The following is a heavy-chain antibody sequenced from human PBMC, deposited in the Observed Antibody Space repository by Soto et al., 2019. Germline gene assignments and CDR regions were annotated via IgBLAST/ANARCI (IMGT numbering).Heavy chain of an antibody. Sequence: PSETLSLTCTVSGGSISSYYWSWIRQPAGKGLEWIGRIYTSGSTNYNPSLKGRVTMSVDTSKNQFSLKLSSVTAADTAVYYCARVGYGSGSYYRSPQGGMDVWGQGTTVTVSS. V-gene: IGHV4-4*07. J-gene: IGHJ6*02. D-gene: IGHD3-10*01. CDR1: GGSISSYY. CDR3: ARVGYGSGSYYRSPQGGMDV. CDR2: IYTSGST.